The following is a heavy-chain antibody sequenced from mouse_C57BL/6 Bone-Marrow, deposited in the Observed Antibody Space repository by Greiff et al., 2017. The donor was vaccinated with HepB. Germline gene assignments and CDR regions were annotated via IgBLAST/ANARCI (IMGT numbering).Heavy chain of an antibody. Sequence: QVQLQQSGPELVRPGASVKISCKAPGYTFTSHWMQWVRQRPGQGLEWIGEIFPGSGSTYYNEKFKGKATLTVDTSSSTAYMQLSSLTSEDSAVYFSARPYYGSTPFAYWGQGTLVTVSA. J-gene: IGHJ3*01. D-gene: IGHD1-1*01. CDR3: ARPYYGSTPFAY. CDR2: IFPGSGST. CDR1: GYTFTSHW. V-gene: IGHV1-56*01.